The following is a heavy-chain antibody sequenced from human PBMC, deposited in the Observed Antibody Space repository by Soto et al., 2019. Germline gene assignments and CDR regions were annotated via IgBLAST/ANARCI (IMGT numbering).Heavy chain of an antibody. Sequence: GGSLRLSCAASGFTFSGFWMTWVRQTPGKGLEWVANKKQDGSEKYYVGSVKGRFTISRDNAKNSVYLHMNNLRADDTAIYYCARAHPLNWGPGVLVTVSS. CDR1: GFTFSGFW. CDR3: ARAHPLN. V-gene: IGHV3-7*05. CDR2: KKQDGSEK. J-gene: IGHJ4*02.